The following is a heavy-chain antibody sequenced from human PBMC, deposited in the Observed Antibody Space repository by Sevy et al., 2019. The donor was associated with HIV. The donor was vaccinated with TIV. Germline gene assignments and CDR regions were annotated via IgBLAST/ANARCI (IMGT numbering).Heavy chain of an antibody. CDR1: GYIFNDYY. V-gene: IGHV1-2*02. J-gene: IGHJ6*03. D-gene: IGHD6-19*01. Sequence: ASVNVSCRASGYIFNDYYLHWVRQAPGQGLEWMGWIKPNSGGTDYAKKFQGRVTMTRDTSINTAYMDLTSLTFDDTAVYYAARAVEQWLGDYYYYMDVWGTGTTVTVSS. CDR3: ARAVEQWLGDYYYYMDV. CDR2: IKPNSGGT.